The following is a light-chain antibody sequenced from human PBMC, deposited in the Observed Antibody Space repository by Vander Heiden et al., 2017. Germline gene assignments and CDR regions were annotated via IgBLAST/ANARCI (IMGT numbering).Light chain of an antibody. V-gene: IGLV3-1*01. CDR1: KLGDKY. J-gene: IGLJ1*01. Sequence: FAPPQPPSVSVSPVQTASITCSGDKLGDKYACWYHQKPGQSPVLVIYQDSKRPSGIPVRFSGSNSGNTATLTISGTQAMDEADYYCQAWDSSTGVFGTGTKVTVL. CDR2: QDS. CDR3: QAWDSSTGV.